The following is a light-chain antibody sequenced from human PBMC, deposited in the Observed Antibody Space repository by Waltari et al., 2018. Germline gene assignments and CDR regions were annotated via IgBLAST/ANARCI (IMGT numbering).Light chain of an antibody. Sequence: SYVLTQPPSVSVAPGKTATISCAGQNIRRQTVHWYRQKAGQAPVLVIYDDTVRPSGIPDRISGSDTATLTIARVEAGDEADYFCQVWDSSGDHPIFGGGTRLTVL. V-gene: IGLV3-21*03. CDR2: DDT. J-gene: IGLJ2*01. CDR3: QVWDSSGDHPI. CDR1: NIRRQT.